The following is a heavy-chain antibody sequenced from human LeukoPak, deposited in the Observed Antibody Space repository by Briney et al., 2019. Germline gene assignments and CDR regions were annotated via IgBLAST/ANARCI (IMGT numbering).Heavy chain of an antibody. CDR3: TRISASNAFDI. D-gene: IGHD5/OR15-5a*01. Sequence: PGRSLRLSCTASGFTFGDYAMSWVRQAPGKGLEWVGFIRSKAYGGTTEYAASVKGRFTISRDDSKSIAYLQMNSLKTEDTAVYYCTRISASNAFDIWGQGTMVTVSS. CDR1: GFTFGDYA. V-gene: IGHV3-49*04. CDR2: IRSKAYGGTT. J-gene: IGHJ3*02.